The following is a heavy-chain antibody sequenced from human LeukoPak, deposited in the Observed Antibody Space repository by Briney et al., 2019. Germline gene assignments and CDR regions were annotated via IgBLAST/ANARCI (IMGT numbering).Heavy chain of an antibody. J-gene: IGHJ4*02. D-gene: IGHD6-13*01. CDR2: ISGSGGSS. V-gene: IGHV3-23*01. CDR3: AKDIQGIAAAGSS. Sequence: PGGSLRLSCAASGFTFSSYAMSWVRQAPGKGLEWVSAISGSGGSSYYADSVKGRFTISRDNSKNTQYLQMNSLRAEDTAVYYCAKDIQGIAAAGSSWGQGSMVTVSS. CDR1: GFTFSSYA.